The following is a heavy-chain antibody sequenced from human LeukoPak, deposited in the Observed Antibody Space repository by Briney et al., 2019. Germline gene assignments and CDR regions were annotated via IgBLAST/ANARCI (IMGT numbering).Heavy chain of an antibody. CDR1: GLSLNKYW. V-gene: IGHV3-74*01. J-gene: IGHJ4*02. D-gene: IGHD6-13*01. CDR2: INIDDTVT. CDR3: AAIAAAGTSFDF. Sequence: GGSLRLSCAASGLSLNKYWMHWVRQPPHKGLEWVSRINIDDTVTTYADPVKGRFTISRDNARNTLYLQMTSLRAEDTAVYYCAAIAAAGTSFDFWGQGTLVTVSS.